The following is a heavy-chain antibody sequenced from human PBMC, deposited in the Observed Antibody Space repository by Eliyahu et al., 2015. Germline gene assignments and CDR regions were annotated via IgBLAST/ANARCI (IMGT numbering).Heavy chain of an antibody. Sequence: QVQLVQSGAEVKKPGASVKVSCKASGYXFXGYXMHWVRQAPGQGLEWMGWINPNSGGTNYAQKFQGWVTMTRDTSISTAYMELSRLRSDDTAVYYCATIYSGSYFDAFDIWGQGTMVTVSS. CDR3: ATIYSGSYFDAFDI. J-gene: IGHJ3*02. V-gene: IGHV1-2*04. D-gene: IGHD1-26*01. CDR1: GYXFXGYX. CDR2: INPNSGGT.